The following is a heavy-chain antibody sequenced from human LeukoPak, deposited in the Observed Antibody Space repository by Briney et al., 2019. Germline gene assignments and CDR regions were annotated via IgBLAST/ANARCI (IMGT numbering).Heavy chain of an antibody. Sequence: ASVKVSCKASGYTFTGYYMHWVRQAPGQGLEWMGWINPNSGGTNYAQKFQGRVTMTRDTSISTAYMELSRLRSDDTAVYYCARDFNRNYHDSSGHTWGQGTLVTVSS. D-gene: IGHD3-22*01. CDR1: GYTFTGYY. V-gene: IGHV1-2*02. J-gene: IGHJ5*02. CDR2: INPNSGGT. CDR3: ARDFNRNYHDSSGHT.